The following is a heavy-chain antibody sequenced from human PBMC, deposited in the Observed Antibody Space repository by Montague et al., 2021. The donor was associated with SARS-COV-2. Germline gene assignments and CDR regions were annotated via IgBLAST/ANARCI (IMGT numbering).Heavy chain of an antibody. CDR2: VYYSGST. Sequence: SETLSLTCTVSGGSISSYYWSWIRQPPGKGLEWIGYVYYSGSTNYNPSLKSRVTISVDTSKNQFSLKLSSVTAADTAVYYCARVSRITILGVVGWFDPWGQGTMVTVSS. D-gene: IGHD3-3*01. V-gene: IGHV4-59*01. J-gene: IGHJ5*01. CDR1: GGSISSYY. CDR3: ARVSRITILGVVGWFDP.